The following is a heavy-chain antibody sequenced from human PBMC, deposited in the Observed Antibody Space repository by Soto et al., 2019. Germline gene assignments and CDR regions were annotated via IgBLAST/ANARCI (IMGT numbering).Heavy chain of an antibody. J-gene: IGHJ5*02. CDR2: IWYDGSNK. Sequence: QVQLVESGGGVVQPGRSLRLSCAASGFTFSSYGMHWVRQAPGKGLEWVAVIWYDGSNKYYADSVKGRFTISRDNSKNTLYLQMNSLRAEDTAVYYCARDHSGYDFTSWGQGTLVTVSS. CDR3: ARDHSGYDFTS. V-gene: IGHV3-33*01. CDR1: GFTFSSYG. D-gene: IGHD5-12*01.